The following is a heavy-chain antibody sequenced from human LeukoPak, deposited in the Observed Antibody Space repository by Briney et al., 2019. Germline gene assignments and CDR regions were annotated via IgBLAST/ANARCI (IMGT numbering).Heavy chain of an antibody. V-gene: IGHV4-34*01. D-gene: IGHD2-15*01. J-gene: IGHJ4*02. CDR1: GGSISSGGYY. CDR3: ARVGASYFGAGIFGGYSDY. Sequence: PSETLSLTCAVSGGSISSGGYYWSWIRQPPGKGLEWIGEINHSGSTNYNPSLKSRVTISVDTSKNQFSLKLSSVTAADTAVYYCARVGASYFGAGIFGGYSDYWGQGTLVTVSS. CDR2: INHSGST.